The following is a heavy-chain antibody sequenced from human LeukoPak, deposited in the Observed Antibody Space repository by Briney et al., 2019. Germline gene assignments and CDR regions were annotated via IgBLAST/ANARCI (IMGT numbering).Heavy chain of an antibody. CDR3: ARDDILTGYSPY. CDR1: GFTFSSYW. J-gene: IGHJ4*02. D-gene: IGHD3-9*01. CDR2: INSDGSST. Sequence: QPGRSLRLSCAASGFTFSSYWMHWVRQAPRKGLVWVSRINSDGSSTSYADSVKGRFTISRANAKNTLYLQMNSLRAEDTAVYYCARDDILTGYSPYWGQGTLVTVSS. V-gene: IGHV3-74*01.